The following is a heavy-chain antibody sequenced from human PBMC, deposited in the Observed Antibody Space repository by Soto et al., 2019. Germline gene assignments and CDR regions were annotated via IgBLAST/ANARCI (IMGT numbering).Heavy chain of an antibody. CDR2: IYYSGST. CDR1: GCSISSSIYY. J-gene: IGHJ6*02. D-gene: IGHD3-3*01. V-gene: IGHV4-39*01. CDR3: ARHPYYDFWSGYYPHYYYGMDV. Sequence: SETLSLTCTFSGCSISSSIYYLGWIRQPPGKGLEWIGSIYYSGSTYYNPSLKSRVTISVDTSKNQFSLKLSSVTAADTAVYYCARHPYYDFWSGYYPHYYYGMDVWGQGTTVTVS.